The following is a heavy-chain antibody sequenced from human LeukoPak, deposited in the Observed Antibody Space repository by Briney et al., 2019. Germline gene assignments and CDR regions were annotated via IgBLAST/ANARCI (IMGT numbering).Heavy chain of an antibody. V-gene: IGHV3-53*01. CDR1: GFTVSSNY. Sequence: GGSLRLSCAASGFTVSSNYMSWVRQAPGKGLEWVSVIYSGGSTYYADSVKGRFTISRDNSKNTLYLQMNSLRAEDTAVYYCARGKSGLDSSSWFDYWGQGTLVTVSS. J-gene: IGHJ4*02. CDR3: ARGKSGLDSSSWFDY. D-gene: IGHD6-13*01. CDR2: IYSGGST.